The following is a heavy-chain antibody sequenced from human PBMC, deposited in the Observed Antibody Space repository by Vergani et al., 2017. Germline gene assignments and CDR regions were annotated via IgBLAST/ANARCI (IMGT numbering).Heavy chain of an antibody. CDR3: ARGNYCGAWTYGDP. V-gene: IGHV3-66*02. D-gene: IGHD3-10*01. CDR2: TYCGDET. J-gene: IGHJ5*02. Sequence: ELQLVVSGGSLVQPGGSLRLSCAASGFTVSGIYMTCVRQAQGKGLEWVSHTYCGDETYYADSVKGRVTISRDTSKNTLHLQINNRRVEDTAVYYWARGNYCGAWTYGDPWGQGTLVTVSS. CDR1: GFTVSGIY.